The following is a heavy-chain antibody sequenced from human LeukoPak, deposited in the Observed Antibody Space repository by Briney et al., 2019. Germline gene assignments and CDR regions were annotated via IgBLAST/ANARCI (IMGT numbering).Heavy chain of an antibody. J-gene: IGHJ6*03. V-gene: IGHV5-51*01. Sequence: GESLKISCKGSGYSFTSYWIGWVRQMPGKGLEWMGIIYPGDSDTRYSPSFQGQVTISADKSISTAYLQWSSLKASDTAMYYCASSSSPGGYYYYMDVWGKGTTVTVSS. CDR1: GYSFTSYW. CDR3: ASSSSPGGYYYYMDV. D-gene: IGHD6-6*01. CDR2: IYPGDSDT.